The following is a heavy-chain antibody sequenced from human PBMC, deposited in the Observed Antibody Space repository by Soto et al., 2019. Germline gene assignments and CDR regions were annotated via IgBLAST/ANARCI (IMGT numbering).Heavy chain of an antibody. V-gene: IGHV1-69*12. CDR3: ARLWGIADHDS. J-gene: IGHJ5*01. CDR2: VIPILGKP. CDR1: GDIFKTYS. Sequence: QVQLVQSGAEVKKPGSSVKVSCKSSGDIFKTYSVSWLRQAPGQGLEWMGGVIPILGKPMYAQKFQDRLTITADESTRTVFMELTSLISDDTAVYFCARLWGIADHDSWGKGTRVIVSS. D-gene: IGHD6-13*01.